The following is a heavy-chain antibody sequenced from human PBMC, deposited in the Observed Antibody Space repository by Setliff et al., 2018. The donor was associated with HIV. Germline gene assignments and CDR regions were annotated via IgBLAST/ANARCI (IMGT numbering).Heavy chain of an antibody. CDR1: GYIFTAYY. CDR3: ARQATKSFFDY. J-gene: IGHJ4*02. D-gene: IGHD1-26*01. Sequence: ASVKVSCKTSGYIFTAYYFHWVRQAPGQGLEWMGRINPHSGGTNYAQKFQGRVTMTRDTSISTYYMELSSLTSDDTAVYYCARQATKSFFDYWGQGALVTVSS. CDR2: INPHSGGT. V-gene: IGHV1-2*06.